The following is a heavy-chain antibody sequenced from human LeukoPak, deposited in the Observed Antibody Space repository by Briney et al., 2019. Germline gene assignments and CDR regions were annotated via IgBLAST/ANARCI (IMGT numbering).Heavy chain of an antibody. V-gene: IGHV4-4*07. D-gene: IGHD2-15*01. CDR1: GGSISSYY. CDR2: IHTSGS. Sequence: SETLSLTCTVSGGSISSYYWSWIRQPAGEGLEWIGRIHTSGSLYNPSLTSRVTMSVDTSKNQFSLKLSSVTAADTAVYYCARLDCSGGSCYSWPVAFVISGQGTMVTVSS. J-gene: IGHJ3*02. CDR3: ARLDCSGGSCYSWPVAFVI.